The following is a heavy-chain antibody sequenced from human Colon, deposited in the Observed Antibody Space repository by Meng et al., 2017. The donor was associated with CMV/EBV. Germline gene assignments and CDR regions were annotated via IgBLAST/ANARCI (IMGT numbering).Heavy chain of an antibody. Sequence: GGSLRLSCAASGFTFSSYSMNWVRQAPGKGLEWVSSISSSSSYIYYADSVKGRFTISRDNVKNSLYLHMNSLRAEDTAVYYCATVVRFPVGGHYYYHGMDVWGQGTTVTVSS. CDR1: GFTFSSYS. CDR3: ATVVRFPVGGHYYYHGMDV. V-gene: IGHV3-21*01. D-gene: IGHD2-21*01. J-gene: IGHJ6*02. CDR2: ISSSSSYI.